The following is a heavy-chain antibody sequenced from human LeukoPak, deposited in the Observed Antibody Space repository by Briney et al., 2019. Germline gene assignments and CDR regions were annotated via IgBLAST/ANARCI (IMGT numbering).Heavy chain of an antibody. CDR2: ISYDGSNE. D-gene: IGHD1-1*01. J-gene: IGHJ6*02. CDR3: AKGGNDFYYYGLDV. CDR1: GFTFRSYG. Sequence: GGSLRLSCAASGFTFRSYGMHWVRQAPGRGLEWVAVISYDGSNEYYVDPVKGRFTISRDNSKNTLYLQMHSLRVEDTARYYCAKGGNDFYYYGLDVWGQGTTVTVSS. V-gene: IGHV3-30*18.